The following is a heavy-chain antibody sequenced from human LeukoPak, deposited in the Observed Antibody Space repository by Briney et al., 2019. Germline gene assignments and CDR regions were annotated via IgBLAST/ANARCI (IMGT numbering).Heavy chain of an antibody. CDR3: AIAAISKDGSGYFY. V-gene: IGHV1-18*01. CDR1: GYTFTSYG. Sequence: ASVKVSCKASGYTFTSYGISWVRQAPGQGLEWMGWISTYNGNTNYAQKLQGRVTMTTDTSTSTAYMELRSLRSDDTAVYYCAIAAISKDGSGYFYWGQGTLVAVSS. CDR2: ISTYNGNT. D-gene: IGHD3-22*01. J-gene: IGHJ4*02.